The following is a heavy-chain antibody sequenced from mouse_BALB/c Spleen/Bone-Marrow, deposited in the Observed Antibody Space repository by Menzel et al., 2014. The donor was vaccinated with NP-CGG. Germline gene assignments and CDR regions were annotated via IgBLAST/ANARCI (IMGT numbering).Heavy chain of an antibody. CDR3: GGEGNYQAWFAY. CDR1: GYLFTGYF. Sequence: EVQLQQSGPELVNPGASVKISWKASGYLFTGYFLNWVMQSHGKSFEWTGRIKAYDGDTFYNQKFKGKSTSTVDKSSSTPHMERRSFEAEDSAVYDCGGEGNYQAWFAYWGQGTLVTVSA. V-gene: IGHV1-20*02. CDR2: IKAYDGDT. D-gene: IGHD2-1*01. J-gene: IGHJ3*01.